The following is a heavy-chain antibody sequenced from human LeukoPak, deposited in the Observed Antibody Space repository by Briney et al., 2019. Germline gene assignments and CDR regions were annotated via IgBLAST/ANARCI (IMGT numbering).Heavy chain of an antibody. V-gene: IGHV4-39*07. D-gene: IGHD6-6*01. CDR2: IFYSGST. CDR1: SGSISTSNYY. J-gene: IGHJ6*03. Sequence: PSETLSLTCTVSSGSISTSNYYWGWVRQPPGKALEWIGNIFYSGSTYYSPSLKSRVTISLDTSRNQFSLKLNSVTAADTAVYYCAREGSSHFYYYYYMDVWGKGTTVTVSS. CDR3: AREGSSHFYYYYYMDV.